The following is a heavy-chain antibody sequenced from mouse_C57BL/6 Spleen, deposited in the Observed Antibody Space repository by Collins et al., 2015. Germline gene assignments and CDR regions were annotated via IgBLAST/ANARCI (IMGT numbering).Heavy chain of an antibody. D-gene: IGHD1-1*02. J-gene: IGHJ4*01. CDR3: ARSGRGPAIDY. Sequence: QVQLQQPGAELVKPGAPVKLSCKASGYTFTNFWMNWVEQRPGRGLEWIGRIDPSDSETHHNQKFKDKATLTVDKSSSTAYIQLSSLTSEDSAVYYCARSGRGPAIDYWGQGTSVTVSS. CDR1: GYTFTNFW. CDR2: IDPSDSET. V-gene: IGHV1-69*02.